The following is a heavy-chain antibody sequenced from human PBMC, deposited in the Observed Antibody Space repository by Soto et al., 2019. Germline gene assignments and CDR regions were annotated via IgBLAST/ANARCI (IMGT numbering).Heavy chain of an antibody. CDR3: ASWLQREHAYDI. CDR1: GFTFSSYA. D-gene: IGHD1-1*01. CDR2: ISGSGGST. J-gene: IGHJ3*02. Sequence: GGSLRLSCAASGFTFSSYAMSWVRQAPGKGLEWVSAISGSGGSTYYADLVRGRFTVSRDHLKNTVYLQMNDLRPDDTALYFCASWLQREHAYDIWGLGTMVTVSS. V-gene: IGHV3-23*01.